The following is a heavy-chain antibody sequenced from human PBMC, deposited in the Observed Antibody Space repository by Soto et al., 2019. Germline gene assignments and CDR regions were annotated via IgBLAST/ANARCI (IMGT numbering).Heavy chain of an antibody. CDR1: GYSFTSYW. Sequence: GESLKISCKGSGYSFTSYWIGWVRQMPGKGLEWMGIIYPGDSDTRYSPSFQGQVTISADKSISTAYLQWSSLKASDTAMYYCARQLPSSSWFINDAFDIWGQGTMVTVSS. CDR2: IYPGDSDT. D-gene: IGHD6-13*01. J-gene: IGHJ3*02. V-gene: IGHV5-51*01. CDR3: ARQLPSSSWFINDAFDI.